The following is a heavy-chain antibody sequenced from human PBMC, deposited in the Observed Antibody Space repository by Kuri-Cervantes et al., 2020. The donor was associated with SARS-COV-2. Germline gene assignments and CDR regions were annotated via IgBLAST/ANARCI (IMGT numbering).Heavy chain of an antibody. CDR2: INHSGST. D-gene: IGHD3-22*01. Sequence: SETLSLTCTVSGYSISSGYYWSWIRQPPGKGLEWIGEINHSGSTNYNPSLKSQVTISVDTSKNQFSLKLSSVTAADTAVYYCARVVPVGSSQITMIVGRWFDPWGQGTLVTVSS. V-gene: IGHV4-38-2*02. J-gene: IGHJ5*02. CDR3: ARVVPVGSSQITMIVGRWFDP. CDR1: GYSISSGYY.